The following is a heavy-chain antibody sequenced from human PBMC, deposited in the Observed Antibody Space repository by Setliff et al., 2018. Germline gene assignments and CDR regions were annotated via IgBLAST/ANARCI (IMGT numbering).Heavy chain of an antibody. CDR1: GFTFSSYS. Sequence: GGSLRLSCAASGFTFSSYSLNLVRQAPGKGLEWVSSISSSSSYIYYADSVQGRFTISRDNAKNSLYLQMNSLRAEDTAVYYCARAADSYGPPRSYMDVWGKGTTVTVSS. D-gene: IGHD5-18*01. J-gene: IGHJ6*03. V-gene: IGHV3-21*01. CDR3: ARAADSYGPPRSYMDV. CDR2: ISSSSSYI.